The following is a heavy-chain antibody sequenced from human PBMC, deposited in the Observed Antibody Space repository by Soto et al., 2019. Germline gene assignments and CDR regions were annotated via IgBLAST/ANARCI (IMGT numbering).Heavy chain of an antibody. CDR3: AREVGHMDV. V-gene: IGHV1-18*04. CDR2: VSPYNGDT. CDR1: GYTFTTYG. J-gene: IGHJ6*02. Sequence: ASVKVSCKAFGYTFTTYGINWVRQAPGQGLEWMGWVSPYNGDTTYAQKVQGRVTMTTDTSTRTAYLELRSLRSDDTAVYYCAREVGHMDVWGQGTTVTVSS.